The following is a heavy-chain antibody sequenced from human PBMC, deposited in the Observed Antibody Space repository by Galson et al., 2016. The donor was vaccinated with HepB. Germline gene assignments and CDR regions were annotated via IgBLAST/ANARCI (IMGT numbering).Heavy chain of an antibody. J-gene: IGHJ1*01. V-gene: IGHV3-30*04. Sequence: SLRLSCAASGYTFSTYAIHWVRQAPGKGLEWVAVISYDGSNKYYADSVKGRFTISRDNSKNTLYLQMHSLRADDTAVYYCATRSEELPATSGYFQHWGQGTLVTVSS. D-gene: IGHD2-2*01. CDR2: ISYDGSNK. CDR3: ATRSEELPATSGYFQH. CDR1: GYTFSTYA.